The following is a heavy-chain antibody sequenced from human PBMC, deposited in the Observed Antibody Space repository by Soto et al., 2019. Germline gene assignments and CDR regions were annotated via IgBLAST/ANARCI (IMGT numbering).Heavy chain of an antibody. J-gene: IGHJ5*02. CDR3: ATMIRGLIHWLDP. CDR2: MYPNNGQT. D-gene: IGHD3-16*01. Sequence: QVQLVQSGAEGKRPGASVKVSCKASGDTFSNFDFNWVRQATGQGPEWMGWMYPNNGQTAYARTLQGRVTMTWNSSTSTAYMELSSLTSEDTAVYYCATMIRGLIHWLDPWGQGTLVTVSS. CDR1: GDTFSNFD. V-gene: IGHV1-8*01.